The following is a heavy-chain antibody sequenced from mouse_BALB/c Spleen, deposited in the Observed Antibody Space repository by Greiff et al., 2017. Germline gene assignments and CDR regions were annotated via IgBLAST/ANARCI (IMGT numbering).Heavy chain of an antibody. CDR2: IWAGGST. CDR1: GFSLTSYG. J-gene: IGHJ3*01. Sequence: QVQLKESGPGLVAPSQSLSITCTVSGFSLTSYGVHWVRQPPGKGLEWLGVIWAGGSTNYNSALMSRLSIIKDNSKSQVFLKMNSLQTDDTAMYYCAREGYDYDATFAYWGQGTLVTVSA. V-gene: IGHV2-9*02. CDR3: AREGYDYDATFAY. D-gene: IGHD2-4*01.